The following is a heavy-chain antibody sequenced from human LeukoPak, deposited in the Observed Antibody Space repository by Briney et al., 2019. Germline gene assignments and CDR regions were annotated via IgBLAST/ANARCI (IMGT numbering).Heavy chain of an antibody. V-gene: IGHV2-70*11. Sequence: SGPTLVNPTQTLTLTCTFSGFSLRTRGMCVSWIRQPPGKALEWLARIDWDDDKYYSTSLKTRLTISKDTSKNQVVLTMTNMDPVDTGTYYCARILLHGGIPYSDYWGQGTPVTVSS. CDR2: IDWDDDK. CDR3: ARILLHGGIPYSDY. D-gene: IGHD2-15*01. CDR1: GFSLRTRGMC. J-gene: IGHJ4*02.